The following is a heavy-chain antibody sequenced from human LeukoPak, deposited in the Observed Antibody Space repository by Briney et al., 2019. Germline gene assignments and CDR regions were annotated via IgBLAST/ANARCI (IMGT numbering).Heavy chain of an antibody. CDR2: VSGYNANT. Sequence: ASVKVSCKASGYTFINYGISWVRQAPGQGPEWMGWVSGYNANTNYAQKFQGRVTMTTDTSTSTAYMELRSLRSDDTAVYYCARYVTGYSYSTDWGQGTLVTVSS. V-gene: IGHV1-18*01. J-gene: IGHJ4*02. CDR3: ARYVTGYSYSTD. D-gene: IGHD5-18*01. CDR1: GYTFINYG.